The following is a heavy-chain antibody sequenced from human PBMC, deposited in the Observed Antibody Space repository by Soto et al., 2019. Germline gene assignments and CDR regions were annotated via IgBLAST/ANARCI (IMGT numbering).Heavy chain of an antibody. CDR3: ARDLGVRGVIIGHDYYYGMDV. CDR1: GGSISTYY. CDR2: IYHSGST. D-gene: IGHD3-10*01. Sequence: SETLSLTCTVSGGSISTYYWSWIRQPPGKGLEWIGYIYHSGSTNYNPSLKSRVTISIDTSKNQFSLGLSSVTAADTAVYYCARDLGVRGVIIGHDYYYGMDVWGQGTTVTVSS. J-gene: IGHJ6*02. V-gene: IGHV4-59*01.